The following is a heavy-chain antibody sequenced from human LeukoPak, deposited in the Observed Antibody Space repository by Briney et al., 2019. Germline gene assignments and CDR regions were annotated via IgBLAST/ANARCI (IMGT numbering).Heavy chain of an antibody. CDR2: INTNTGNP. D-gene: IGHD6-13*01. CDR3: ARGPPLDSSSWYFNYYYGMDV. CDR1: GYTFTSYA. Sequence: ASVKVSCKASGYTFTSYAMNWVRQAPGQGLEWMGWINTNTGNPTYAQGFTGRFVFSWDTSVSTAYLQISSLKAGDTAVYYCARGPPLDSSSWYFNYYYGMDVWGQGTTVTVSS. J-gene: IGHJ6*02. V-gene: IGHV7-4-1*02.